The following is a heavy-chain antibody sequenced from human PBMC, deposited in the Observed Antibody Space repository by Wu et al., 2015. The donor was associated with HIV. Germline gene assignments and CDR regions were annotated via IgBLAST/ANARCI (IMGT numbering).Heavy chain of an antibody. CDR3: ARAGLNLAAAAQGWFDP. J-gene: IGHJ5*02. Sequence: QVQLVQSGAEVKKPGASVKVSCKASGYTFTGYYMHWVRQAPGQGLEWMGWINPNSGGTNYAQKFQGRVTMTRDTSISTAYMELSRLRSDDTAVYYCARAGLNLAAAAQGWFDPWGQGTLVTVSS. D-gene: IGHD6-13*01. V-gene: IGHV1-2*02. CDR1: GYTFTGYY. CDR2: INPNSGGT.